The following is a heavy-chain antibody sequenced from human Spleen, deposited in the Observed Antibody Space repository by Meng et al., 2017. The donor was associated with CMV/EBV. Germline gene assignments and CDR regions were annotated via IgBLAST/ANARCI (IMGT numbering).Heavy chain of an antibody. V-gene: IGHV3-30*04. D-gene: IGHD5-18*01. Sequence: GGSLRLSCAASGFTFSSYAMHWVRQAPGKGLEWVAVITFDGSNEYYADSVKGRFTISRDNSKNTLYLQMNSLRPEDTAVYYCAGYGFYYYAMDVWGQGTTVTVSS. CDR3: AGYGFYYYAMDV. J-gene: IGHJ6*02. CDR1: GFTFSSYA. CDR2: ITFDGSNE.